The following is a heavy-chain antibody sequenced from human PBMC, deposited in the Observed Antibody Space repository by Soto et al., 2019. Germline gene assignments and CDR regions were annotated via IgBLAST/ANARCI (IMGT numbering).Heavy chain of an antibody. J-gene: IGHJ4*02. Sequence: PGGSLRLSCSASGFTFSSYAMHWVRQAPGKGLEYVSSISTNGGSTYYADSVKGRFTISRDNSKNTLYLQMSSLRTEDTALYYCVKGKYDFDNWGQGTLVTVSS. CDR1: GFTFSSYA. CDR2: ISTNGGST. V-gene: IGHV3-64D*06. CDR3: VKGKYDFDN.